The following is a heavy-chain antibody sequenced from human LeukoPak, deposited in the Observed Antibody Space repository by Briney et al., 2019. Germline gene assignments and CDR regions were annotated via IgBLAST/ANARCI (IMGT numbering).Heavy chain of an antibody. CDR2: IYYSGST. V-gene: IGHV4-39*01. Sequence: SETLSLTCTVSGGSISSSSYYWGWIRQPPGKGLEWIGSIYYSGSTYYNPSLKSRVTISVDTSKNQFSLKLSSVTAADTAVYYCARGFYDSSGYFGCYFDYWGQGTLVTVSS. CDR1: GGSISSSSYY. D-gene: IGHD3-22*01. CDR3: ARGFYDSSGYFGCYFDY. J-gene: IGHJ4*02.